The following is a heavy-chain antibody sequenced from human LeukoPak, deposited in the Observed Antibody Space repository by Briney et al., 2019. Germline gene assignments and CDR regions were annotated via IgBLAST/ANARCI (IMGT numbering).Heavy chain of an antibody. CDR3: ARMMSGYDYFYYYYYMDV. D-gene: IGHD5-12*01. Sequence: SETLSLTCTVSGGSISSCSYYWSWIRQPAGQGLEWIGRIYTSGNTNYNPSLKSRVTISVDTYKNQFSLKLSSVTAADTAVYYCARMMSGYDYFYYYYYMDVWGKGTTVTVSS. J-gene: IGHJ6*03. V-gene: IGHV4-61*02. CDR2: IYTSGNT. CDR1: GGSISSCSYY.